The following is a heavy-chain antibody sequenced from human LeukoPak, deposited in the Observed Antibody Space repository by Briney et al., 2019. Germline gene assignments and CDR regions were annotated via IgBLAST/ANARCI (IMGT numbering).Heavy chain of an antibody. CDR1: GFTFSSYA. D-gene: IGHD3-22*01. V-gene: IGHV3-23*01. CDR2: ISGSGGST. Sequence: PGGSLRLSCAASGFTFSSYAMSWVRQAPGKGLEWVSAISGSGGSTYYADSVKGRFTISRDNSKNTLYLQMNSLRAEDTAVYYCAKVGNRYYDNSGPFDYWGQGTLVTVSS. J-gene: IGHJ4*02. CDR3: AKVGNRYYDNSGPFDY.